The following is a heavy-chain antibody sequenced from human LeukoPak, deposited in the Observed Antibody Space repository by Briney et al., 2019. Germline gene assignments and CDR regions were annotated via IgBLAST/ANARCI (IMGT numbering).Heavy chain of an antibody. V-gene: IGHV4-31*03. Sequence: SQTLSLTCTVSAGSISSGGYCWSWIRQLPGKGLEWIAYISYSGSTYYNPSLKSRVTISVDTSKNQFSLRLSSVTAADTAVYYCARMAAGWWFDPWGQGTLVTVSS. D-gene: IGHD6-13*01. CDR2: ISYSGST. J-gene: IGHJ5*02. CDR1: AGSISSGGYC. CDR3: ARMAAGWWFDP.